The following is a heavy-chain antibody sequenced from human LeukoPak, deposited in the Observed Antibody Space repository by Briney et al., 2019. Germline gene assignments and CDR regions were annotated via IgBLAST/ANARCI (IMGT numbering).Heavy chain of an antibody. Sequence: ASVKVSCKASGYTFTSYDINWVRQATGQGLEWMGWMNPNSGNTGYAQKFQGRVAMTRNTSISTAYMELSSLRSEDTAVYYCARVEYSSYYYYGMDVWGQGTTVTVSS. CDR2: MNPNSGNT. J-gene: IGHJ6*02. CDR3: ARVEYSSYYYYGMDV. V-gene: IGHV1-8*01. CDR1: GYTFTSYD. D-gene: IGHD6-6*01.